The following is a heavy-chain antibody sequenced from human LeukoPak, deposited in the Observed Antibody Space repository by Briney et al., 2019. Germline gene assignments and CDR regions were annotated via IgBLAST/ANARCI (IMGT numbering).Heavy chain of an antibody. Sequence: GGSLRLSCAASGFTFSSYEMNWVRQAPGKGLEWVSYISSSGSTIYYADSVKGRFTISRDNAKNSLYLQMNSLRAEDTAIYYCARETSGGSSRFDNWGQGTLVTVSS. V-gene: IGHV3-48*03. CDR1: GFTFSSYE. CDR2: ISSSGSTI. D-gene: IGHD2-15*01. CDR3: ARETSGGSSRFDN. J-gene: IGHJ4*02.